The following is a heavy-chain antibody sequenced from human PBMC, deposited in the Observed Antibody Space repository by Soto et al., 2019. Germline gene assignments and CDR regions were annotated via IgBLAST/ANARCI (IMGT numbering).Heavy chain of an antibody. Sequence: SETLSLTCAVYGGSFSGYYWSWIRQPPGKGLEWIGEINHSGSTNYNPSLKSRVTMSVDTSKNQFSLKLSSVTAADTAVYYCAVRAFSSGWYSFFDYWGKGTLVTVSS. CDR3: AVRAFSSGWYSFFDY. CDR1: GGSFSGYY. V-gene: IGHV4-34*01. J-gene: IGHJ4*02. CDR2: INHSGST. D-gene: IGHD6-19*01.